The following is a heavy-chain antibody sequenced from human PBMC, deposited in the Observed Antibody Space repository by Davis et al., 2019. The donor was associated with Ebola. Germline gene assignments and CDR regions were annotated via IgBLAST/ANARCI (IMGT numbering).Heavy chain of an antibody. V-gene: IGHV1-2*04. CDR2: INPNSGGT. J-gene: IGHJ6*03. D-gene: IGHD5/OR15-5a*01. CDR3: ARAVSPSSNYFIDA. CDR1: GYSFIAYY. Sequence: ASVKVSCKASGYSFIAYYIHWVRQAPGQGLEWMGWINPNSGGTKYAQKFQEWVTMTRDMSISTAYVELSGLTSDDTAIYYCARAVSPSSNYFIDAWGKGTAVTVS.